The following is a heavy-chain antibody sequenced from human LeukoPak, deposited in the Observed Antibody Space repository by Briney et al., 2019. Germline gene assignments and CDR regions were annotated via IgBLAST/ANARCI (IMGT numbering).Heavy chain of an antibody. CDR2: IYYSGST. J-gene: IGHJ4*02. Sequence: SETLSLTCTVSGGSISSSSYYWGWIRQPPGKGLEWIGSIYYSGSTYYNPSLKSRVTISVDTSKNQFSLKLSSVTAAVTAVYYCARDRVRGNANPYFDYWGQGTLVTVSS. V-gene: IGHV4-39*07. D-gene: IGHD1-1*01. CDR1: GGSISSSSYY. CDR3: ARDRVRGNANPYFDY.